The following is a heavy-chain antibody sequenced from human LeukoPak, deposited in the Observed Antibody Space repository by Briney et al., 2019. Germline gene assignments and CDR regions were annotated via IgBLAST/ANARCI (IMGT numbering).Heavy chain of an antibody. D-gene: IGHD6-19*01. CDR3: ARVGSGGAWFDF. Sequence: SETLSLTCTVSGGSISRYYWSWIRQPPGKGLEWIAYVYATGTTNYNPSLKTRATISMDTSKNQLSLTLTSVTAADTAVYYCARVGSGGAWFDFWGQGTLVSVSS. J-gene: IGHJ4*02. V-gene: IGHV4-59*01. CDR2: VYATGTT. CDR1: GGSISRYY.